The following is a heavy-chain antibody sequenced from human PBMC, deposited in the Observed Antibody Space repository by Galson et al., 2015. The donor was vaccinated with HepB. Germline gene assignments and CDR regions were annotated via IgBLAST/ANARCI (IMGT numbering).Heavy chain of an antibody. Sequence: SLRLSCAASGFPFNNNGMHWVRQAPGKGLEWVAVISHDGDIIRYADSVRARFTISRDNSKNTLYLQMNSLRTADTAVYYCVKGCDPTCHTIVLDPWGQGTLVTVSS. J-gene: IGHJ5*02. D-gene: IGHD3-9*01. CDR3: VKGCDPTCHTIVLDP. V-gene: IGHV3-30*18. CDR1: GFPFNNNG. CDR2: ISHDGDII.